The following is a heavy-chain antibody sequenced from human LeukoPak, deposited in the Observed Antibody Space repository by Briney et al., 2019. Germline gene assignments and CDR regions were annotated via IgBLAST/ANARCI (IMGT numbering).Heavy chain of an antibody. J-gene: IGHJ3*02. CDR2: IGTAGDT. Sequence: PGGSLRLSCAASGFTFSSYDMHWVRQATGKGLEWVSAIGTAGDTYYPGSVKGRFTISRENAKNSLYLQMNSLRAGDTAVYYCARESIVAGVFNIWGKGTMVTVFS. CDR1: GFTFSSYD. D-gene: IGHD6-25*01. CDR3: ARESIVAGVFNI. V-gene: IGHV3-13*01.